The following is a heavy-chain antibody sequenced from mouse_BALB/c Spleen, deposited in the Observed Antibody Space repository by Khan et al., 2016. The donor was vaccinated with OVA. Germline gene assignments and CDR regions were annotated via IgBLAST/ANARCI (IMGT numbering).Heavy chain of an antibody. D-gene: IGHD1-1*01. CDR2: IYYSDTT. J-gene: IGHJ2*01. CDR1: GISTTTGNSR. V-gene: IGHV3-5*02. CDR3: TRDLTD. Sequence: EVQLQESGPGLVKPSQTVSLTCTVTGISTTTGNSRWSWIRQFPGNKLEWIGYIYYSDTTVYNPSLTSRTTITRDTSKNQFFLEMNSLTAEDTATYYCTRDLTDWGQGTTLTVSS.